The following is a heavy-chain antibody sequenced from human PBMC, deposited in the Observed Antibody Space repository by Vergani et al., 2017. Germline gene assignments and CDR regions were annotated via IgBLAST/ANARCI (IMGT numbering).Heavy chain of an antibody. CDR1: GFTFSNAW. CDR3: TTASGSDGPDAFDI. Sequence: EVQLVESGGGLVKPGGSLRLSCAASGFTFSNAWMSWVRQAPGKGLGWVGRIKSKTDGGTTDYAAPVKGRFTISREDSKTTLYLQMNSLKAEDTAVYYCTTASGSDGPDAFDIWGQGTMVTVSS. D-gene: IGHD1-26*01. J-gene: IGHJ3*02. V-gene: IGHV3-15*01. CDR2: IKSKTDGGTT.